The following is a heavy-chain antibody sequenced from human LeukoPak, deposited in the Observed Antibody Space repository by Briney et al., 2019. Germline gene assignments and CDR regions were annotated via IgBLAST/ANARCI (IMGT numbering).Heavy chain of an antibody. V-gene: IGHV4-30-2*01. D-gene: IGHD2-15*01. J-gene: IGHJ4*02. CDR2: IYHTRAT. Sequence: SQTLSLTCAVSGGSATGGGFSWSWIRQPPGKALEWIGYIYHTRATYYNPSLKSRVTISIDRSKNLFSLKLYSVTAADTALYFCVRAPRSYYCSGGSCPHYFDYWGQGHLVTVSS. CDR1: GGSATGGGFS. CDR3: VRAPRSYYCSGGSCPHYFDY.